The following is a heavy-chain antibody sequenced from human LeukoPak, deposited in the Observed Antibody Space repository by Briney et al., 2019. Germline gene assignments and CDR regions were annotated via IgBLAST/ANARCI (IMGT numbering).Heavy chain of an antibody. D-gene: IGHD3-10*01. Sequence: SVKVSCKASGGTFSSYSISWVRQAPGQGLESMGGIIPIFGTANYAQKFQGRVTITADESTSTAYMELSSLRYEDTAVYYCARSFPFGELYDWGQGTLVTVSS. V-gene: IGHV1-69*01. CDR2: IIPIFGTA. J-gene: IGHJ4*02. CDR3: ARSFPFGELYD. CDR1: GGTFSSYS.